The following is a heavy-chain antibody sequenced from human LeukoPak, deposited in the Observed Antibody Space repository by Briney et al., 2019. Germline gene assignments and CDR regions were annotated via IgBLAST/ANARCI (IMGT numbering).Heavy chain of an antibody. CDR3: ARGVRLGELYY. D-gene: IGHD3-16*01. J-gene: IGHJ4*02. CDR1: GYTFNIYG. Sequence: ASVKVSCTTSGYTFNIYGVSWVRQAPGQGLEWMGWISGKNGNTDYAEKFQDRVTMTTDTSTSTAYMELRSLRSEDTAIYYCARGVRLGELYYWGQGSLVTVSS. CDR2: ISGKNGNT. V-gene: IGHV1-18*01.